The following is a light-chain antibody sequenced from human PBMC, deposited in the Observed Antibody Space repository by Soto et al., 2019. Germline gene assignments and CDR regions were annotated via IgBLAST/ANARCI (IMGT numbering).Light chain of an antibody. CDR1: QGISTN. V-gene: IGKV1-12*01. J-gene: IGKJ5*01. CDR3: LQANRVPLS. CDR2: AAS. Sequence: DIQMTQSPSSVSASVGDRVTITCRASQGISTNLAWYQQKPGKAPKLLIYAASSLQSGVPPRFSGSGSGTDFTLTISRLQPEDFEIYYCLQANRVPLSFGQGTRLEIK.